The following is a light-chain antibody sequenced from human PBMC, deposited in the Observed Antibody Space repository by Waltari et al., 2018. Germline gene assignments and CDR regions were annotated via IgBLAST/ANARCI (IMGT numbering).Light chain of an antibody. CDR2: GAT. J-gene: IGKJ4*01. CDR1: HSVNRY. CDR3: QQRDNWPLT. V-gene: IGKV3-11*01. Sequence: EILLTQSPVTLSLSPRERSTLPCRASHSVNRYLAWYQHKPGQAPRLLIYGATNRATGNPARFIGSGSGTDLTLTISTLEPEDFAVYYCQQRDNWPLTFGGGTKVEIK.